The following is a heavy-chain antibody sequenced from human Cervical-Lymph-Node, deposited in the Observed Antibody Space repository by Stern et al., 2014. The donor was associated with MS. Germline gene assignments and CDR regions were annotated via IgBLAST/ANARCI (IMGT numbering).Heavy chain of an antibody. D-gene: IGHD1-1*01. J-gene: IGHJ4*02. CDR1: GFTFSSFA. CDR3: ARDWDARYTFDY. Sequence: QVKLVESGGGVVQPGRSLRLSCAASGFTFSSFAMHWVRQAPGKGLEWEAVIAYDGSNKFYADSVKGRFTISRDNSKKTLYLQMNSLRAEDTAVYYCARDWDARYTFDYWGQGTLVTVSS. V-gene: IGHV3-30*04. CDR2: IAYDGSNK.